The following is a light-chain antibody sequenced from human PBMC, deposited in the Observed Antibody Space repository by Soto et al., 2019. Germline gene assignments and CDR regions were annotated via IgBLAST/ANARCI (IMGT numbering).Light chain of an antibody. CDR3: QSYDSSLGGWV. CDR2: GSL. CDR1: SSNIGAGYD. J-gene: IGLJ3*02. V-gene: IGLV1-40*01. Sequence: QSVLTQPPSVSGAPGQRVTLSCSGGSSNIGAGYDVHWYQQLPGTAPKLLIYGSLKRPSGVPDRFSGSKSGPSASLAITGLQAEDEAYYYCQSYDSSLGGWVFGGGTKLTVL.